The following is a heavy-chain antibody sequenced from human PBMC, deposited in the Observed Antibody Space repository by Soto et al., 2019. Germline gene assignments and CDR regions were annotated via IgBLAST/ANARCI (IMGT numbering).Heavy chain of an antibody. CDR2: LNPKSGAT. J-gene: IGHJ3*02. V-gene: IGHV1-2*04. CDR3: ARKYCTSGVCYNVFDI. Sequence: ASVKVSCKASGHTFIGYYIHGVRQAPGQGLEWMGWLNPKSGATKYAQKFQGWVTMTRDTSISPTYMDLNRLTSDDTAVYYCARKYCTSGVCYNVFDIWGQGTLVTVSS. D-gene: IGHD2-8*01. CDR1: GHTFIGYY.